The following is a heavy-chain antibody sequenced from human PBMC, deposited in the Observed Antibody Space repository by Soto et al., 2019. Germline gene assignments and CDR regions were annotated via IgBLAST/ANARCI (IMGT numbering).Heavy chain of an antibody. Sequence: PGKGLERVSAISGSGGSTYYADSVKGRFTISRDNSQNTLYLQMNSLRAEDTAVYYCASTTNGFYDFWSGYYFVFQAEDGIRVVRSVSAFLLNRSSDL. J-gene: IGHJ2*01. V-gene: IGHV3-23*01. D-gene: IGHD3-3*01. CDR2: ISGSGGST. CDR3: ASTTNGFYDFWSGYYFVFQAEDGIRVVRSVSAFLLNRSSDL.